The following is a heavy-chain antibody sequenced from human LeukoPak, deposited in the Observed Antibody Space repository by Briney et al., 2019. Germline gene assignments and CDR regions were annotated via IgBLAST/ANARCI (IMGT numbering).Heavy chain of an antibody. V-gene: IGHV4-59*01. CDR2: IYYSGST. CDR1: GGSISSYY. Sequence: SGTLSLTCTVSGGSISSYYWSWIRQPPGKGLEWIGYIYYSGSTNYNPSHKSRVTISVDTSKNQFSLKLSSVTAADTAVYYCARQWSHDAFDIWGQGTMVTVSS. CDR3: ARQWSHDAFDI. D-gene: IGHD2-8*01. J-gene: IGHJ3*02.